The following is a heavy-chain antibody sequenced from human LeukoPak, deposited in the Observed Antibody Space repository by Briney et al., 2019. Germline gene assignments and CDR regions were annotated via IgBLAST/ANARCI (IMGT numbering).Heavy chain of an antibody. CDR1: GFTFSSYS. CDR3: ARVRPGGLDAFDI. J-gene: IGHJ3*02. Sequence: GGSLRLSCAASGFTFSSYSMNWVRQAPGKGLEWVSSISSSSSYIYYADSVKGRFTISRDNAKNSLYLQMNSLRAEDTAVYYCARVRPGGLDAFDIWGQGTMVTVSS. V-gene: IGHV3-21*01. CDR2: ISSSSSYI. D-gene: IGHD4-23*01.